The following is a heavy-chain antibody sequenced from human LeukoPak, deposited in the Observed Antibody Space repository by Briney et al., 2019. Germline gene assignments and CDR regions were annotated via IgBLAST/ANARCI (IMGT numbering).Heavy chain of an antibody. D-gene: IGHD1-1*01. Sequence: PSETLSLTCTVSGGSISSYYWSWVRQPPGKGLEWIGYIYYSGNTNYNLSLKSRLTMSADRSRNQFSLNLNSVTAADTAVYYCARINWNYFDYWGQGILVTVSS. CDR1: GGSISSYY. CDR3: ARINWNYFDY. J-gene: IGHJ4*02. CDR2: IYYSGNT. V-gene: IGHV4-59*08.